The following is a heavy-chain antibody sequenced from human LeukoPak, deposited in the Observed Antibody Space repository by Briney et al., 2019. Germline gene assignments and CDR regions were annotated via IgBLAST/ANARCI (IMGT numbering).Heavy chain of an antibody. CDR2: MNPNSGNT. CDR1: GYTFPSYD. V-gene: IGHV1-8*01. D-gene: IGHD1-26*01. CDR3: ARGPKWTGSYYYFDF. Sequence: ASVKVSCKTSGYTFPSYDINWVRQATGQVLEWMGWMNPNSGNTGYAQKFRGRVTITRNTSISTAYMGLSSLRSEDTAVYFCARGPKWTGSYYYFDFWGQGTLVTVSS. J-gene: IGHJ4*02.